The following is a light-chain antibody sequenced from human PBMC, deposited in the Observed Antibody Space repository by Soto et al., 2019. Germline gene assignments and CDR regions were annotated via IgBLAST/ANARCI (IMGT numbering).Light chain of an antibody. CDR2: AAS. V-gene: IGKV3-15*01. Sequence: EIEMTQSPATLSVSPGERATLSCRASQSVSSNLDWYQQKPGQAPRLLIYAASTRATGIPARFSGSGSGTEFTLTISSLQSEDFAVYYCQKYNNGLFTFGPGTKVDIK. CDR1: QSVSSN. J-gene: IGKJ3*01. CDR3: QKYNNGLFT.